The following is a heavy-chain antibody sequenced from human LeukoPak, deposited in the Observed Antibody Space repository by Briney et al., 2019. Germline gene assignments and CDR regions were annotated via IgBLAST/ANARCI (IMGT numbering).Heavy chain of an antibody. CDR2: IYYSGST. Sequence: SETLSLTCTVSGGSISSYYWSWIRQPPGKGLEWIGYIYYSGSTNYNPSLKSRVTISVDTSKNQFSLKLSSVTAADTAVYYCARRDGDPISSYYYYYYMDVWGKGTTVTVSS. V-gene: IGHV4-59*08. CDR1: GGSISSYY. J-gene: IGHJ6*03. D-gene: IGHD4-17*01. CDR3: ARRDGDPISSYYYYYYMDV.